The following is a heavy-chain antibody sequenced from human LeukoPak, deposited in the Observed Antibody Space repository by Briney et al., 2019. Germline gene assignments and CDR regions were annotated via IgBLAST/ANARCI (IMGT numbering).Heavy chain of an antibody. V-gene: IGHV3-7*01. CDR1: EFTFSGYW. CDR3: AREGFVGAADY. D-gene: IGHD6-13*01. J-gene: IGHJ4*02. Sequence: GGSLRLSCAASEFTFSGYWMNWVRQAPGKGPEWVSNINQDGSEKHYVDSVKGRFTISRDNAKNSLFLQMNSLRVEDTAVFYCAREGFVGAADYWGQGTLVTVSS. CDR2: INQDGSEK.